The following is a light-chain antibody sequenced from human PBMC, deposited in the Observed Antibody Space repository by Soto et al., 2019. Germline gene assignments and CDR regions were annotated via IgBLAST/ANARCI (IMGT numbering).Light chain of an antibody. CDR2: KAS. CDR3: QHYYNYPWT. Sequence: DIPMTQSPSTLSASVGDRVTITCRASQTISSWLAWYLQKPGKAPKLLIYKASSLQSGVPSRFSGSGSGTEFTLTISSLQPDDFATYYCQHYYNYPWTFGQGTKVEIK. J-gene: IGKJ1*01. V-gene: IGKV1-5*03. CDR1: QTISSW.